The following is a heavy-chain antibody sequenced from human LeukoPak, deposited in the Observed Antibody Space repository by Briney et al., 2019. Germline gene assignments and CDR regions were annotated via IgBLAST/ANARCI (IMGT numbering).Heavy chain of an antibody. Sequence: GASVKVSCKASGYTFTGYYMHWVRQAPGQGLEWMGWINPNSGGTNYAQKFQGRVTMTRDTSISTAYMELSRLRSDDTAVYYCARDYIQNYYDSSGYYSDFGFDYWGQGTLVTVSS. D-gene: IGHD3-22*01. CDR3: ARDYIQNYYDSSGYYSDFGFDY. CDR2: INPNSGGT. V-gene: IGHV1-2*02. J-gene: IGHJ4*02. CDR1: GYTFTGYY.